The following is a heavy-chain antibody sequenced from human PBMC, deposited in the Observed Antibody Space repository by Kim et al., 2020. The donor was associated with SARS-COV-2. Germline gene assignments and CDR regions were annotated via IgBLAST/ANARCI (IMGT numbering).Heavy chain of an antibody. J-gene: IGHJ6*02. CDR2: FDPEDGET. CDR3: ATGGYGSGSYSIYYYYGMDV. Sequence: ASVKVSCKVSGYTLTELSMHWVRQAPGKGLEWMGGFDPEDGETIYAQKFQGRVTMTEDTSTDTAYMELSSLRSEDTAVYYCATGGYGSGSYSIYYYYGMDVWGQGTTVTVSS. D-gene: IGHD3-10*01. V-gene: IGHV1-24*01. CDR1: GYTLTELS.